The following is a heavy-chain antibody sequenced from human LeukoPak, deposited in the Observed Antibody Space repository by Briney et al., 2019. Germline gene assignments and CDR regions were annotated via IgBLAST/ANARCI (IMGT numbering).Heavy chain of an antibody. J-gene: IGHJ5*02. Sequence: ASVRVSCKASGYTFTSYGISWVRQAPGQGLEWMGWISAYNGNTNYAQKLQGRVTMTTDTSTSTAYMELRSLRSDDTAVYYCARDSGTTGEVKFDPWGQGTLVTVSS. CDR3: ARDSGTTGEVKFDP. CDR2: ISAYNGNT. CDR1: GYTFTSYG. D-gene: IGHD3-10*01. V-gene: IGHV1-18*01.